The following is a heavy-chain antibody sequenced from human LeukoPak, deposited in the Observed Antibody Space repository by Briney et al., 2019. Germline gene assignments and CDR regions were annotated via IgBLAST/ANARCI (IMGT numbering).Heavy chain of an antibody. D-gene: IGHD3-3*01. J-gene: IGHJ4*02. V-gene: IGHV3-30-3*01. CDR1: GFTFSSYA. Sequence: GGSLRLSCAASGFTFSSYAMHWVRQAPGKGLEWVAVISYDGSDKYYADSVKGRFTISRDNSKNTLYLQMNSLRAEDTAVYYCARDGGYDFWSGYYQDYWGQGTLVTVSS. CDR2: ISYDGSDK. CDR3: ARDGGYDFWSGYYQDY.